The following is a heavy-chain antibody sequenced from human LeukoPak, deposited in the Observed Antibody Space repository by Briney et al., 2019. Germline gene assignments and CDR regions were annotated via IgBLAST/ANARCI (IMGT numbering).Heavy chain of an antibody. CDR3: ASSEDSEEYFDY. D-gene: IGHD1-26*01. V-gene: IGHV3-21*01. J-gene: IGHJ4*02. Sequence: PGGSLRLSCAASGFTFSSYSMNWVRQAPGKGLEWVSSISSSSYYIYYADSVKGRFTISRDNAKNSLYLQMNSLRAEDTAVYYCASSEDSEEYFDYWGQGTLVTVSS. CDR1: GFTFSSYS. CDR2: ISSSSYYI.